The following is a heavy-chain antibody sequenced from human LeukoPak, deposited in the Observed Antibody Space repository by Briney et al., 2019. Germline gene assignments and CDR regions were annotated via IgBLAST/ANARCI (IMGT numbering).Heavy chain of an antibody. J-gene: IGHJ6*02. CDR1: GFTFSSYG. V-gene: IGHV3-48*01. Sequence: GGSLRLSCTASGFTFSSYGMHWVRQAPGKGLEWVPFVSNSGSATYCAVSVKGRFIISRDNAKNSLYLQMNSLRAEDTAVYYCARGYRYGMDVWGQGTTVTVSS. CDR3: ARGYRYGMDV. D-gene: IGHD5-18*01. CDR2: VSNSGSAT.